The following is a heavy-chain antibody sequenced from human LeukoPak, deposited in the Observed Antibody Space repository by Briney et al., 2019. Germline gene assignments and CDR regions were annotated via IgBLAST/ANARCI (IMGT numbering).Heavy chain of an antibody. Sequence: PGRSLRLSCRASRFSFSDYDMHWVRQAPGKGLEWVAFIRYDGSNKYYADSVKGRFTISRDNSKNTLYLQMNSLRAEDTAVYYCAKEASDTMYYFDYWGQGTLVTVSS. CDR3: AKEASDTMYYFDY. D-gene: IGHD3-3*01. J-gene: IGHJ4*02. V-gene: IGHV3-30*02. CDR1: RFSFSDYD. CDR2: IRYDGSNK.